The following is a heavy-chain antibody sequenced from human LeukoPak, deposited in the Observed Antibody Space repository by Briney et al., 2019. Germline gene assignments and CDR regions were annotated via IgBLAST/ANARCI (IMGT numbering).Heavy chain of an antibody. Sequence: PGGTLRLSCAASGFTFSNYGMSWVRQAPGKGLQWVSGISGSGGERYYTESVKGRFTISRDNSKNTLYLQMNSLRAEDTAVYYCARDLGQYYDTSDNWFDPWGQGTLVTVSS. D-gene: IGHD3-22*01. J-gene: IGHJ5*02. V-gene: IGHV3-23*01. CDR2: ISGSGGER. CDR1: GFTFSNYG. CDR3: ARDLGQYYDTSDNWFDP.